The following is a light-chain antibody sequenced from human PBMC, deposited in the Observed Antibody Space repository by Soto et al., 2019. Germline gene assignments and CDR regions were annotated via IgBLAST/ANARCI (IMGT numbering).Light chain of an antibody. Sequence: QSVLTQPPSASGTPGQRVTISCSGSSSNIGSNYVYWYQQLPGTAPKLLIYRNNQRPSGVPVRFSGSKSGTSASLAISGLRSEDEADYYCAAWDDSLSVLFGTGTKLTVL. CDR2: RNN. CDR3: AAWDDSLSVL. V-gene: IGLV1-47*01. CDR1: SSNIGSNY. J-gene: IGLJ1*01.